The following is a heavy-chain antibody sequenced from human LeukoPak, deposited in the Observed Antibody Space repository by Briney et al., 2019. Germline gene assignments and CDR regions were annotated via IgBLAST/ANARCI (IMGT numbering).Heavy chain of an antibody. CDR2: IYHSGST. V-gene: IGHV4-30-2*01. CDR1: GGSISSGGYY. J-gene: IGHJ4*02. Sequence: NPSETLSLTCTVSGGSISSGGYYWSWIRQPPGKGLKWIGYIYHSGSTYYNPSLKSRVTISVDRSKNQFSLKLSSVTAADTAVYYCARGGYDILTGLNRRYYFDYWGQGTLVTVSS. D-gene: IGHD3-9*01. CDR3: ARGGYDILTGLNRRYYFDY.